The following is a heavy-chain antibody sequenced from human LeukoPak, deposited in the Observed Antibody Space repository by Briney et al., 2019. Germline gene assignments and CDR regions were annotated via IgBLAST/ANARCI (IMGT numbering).Heavy chain of an antibody. CDR3: ARGLFWYDILTPFDY. CDR2: ISYDGSNK. J-gene: IGHJ4*02. Sequence: GGSLRLSCAASGFTFSSYAMHWVRQAPGKGLEWVAVISYDGSNKYYADSVKGRFTISRDNSKNTLYLQMNSLRAEDTAVYYCARGLFWYDILTPFDYWGQGTLVTVSS. CDR1: GFTFSSYA. D-gene: IGHD3-9*01. V-gene: IGHV3-30-3*01.